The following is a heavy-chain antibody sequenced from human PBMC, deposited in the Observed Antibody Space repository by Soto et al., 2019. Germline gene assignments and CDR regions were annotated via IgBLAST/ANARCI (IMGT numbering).Heavy chain of an antibody. CDR1: GGTFSSYA. CDR3: AGDRAYYYGSGSYYEIDY. J-gene: IGHJ4*02. CDR2: IIPIFGTA. D-gene: IGHD3-10*01. Sequence: SVKVSCKASGGTFSSYAISWVRQAPGQGLEWMGGIIPIFGTANYAQKFQGRVTITADESTSTAYMELSSLRSEDTVVYYCAGDRAYYYGSGSYYEIDYWGQGTLVTVSS. V-gene: IGHV1-69*13.